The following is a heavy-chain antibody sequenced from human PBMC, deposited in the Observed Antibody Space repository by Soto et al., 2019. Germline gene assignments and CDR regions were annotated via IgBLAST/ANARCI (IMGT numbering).Heavy chain of an antibody. CDR3: ARVVINNFFDP. J-gene: IGHJ5*02. CDR1: GASTSTSYYY. Sequence: LSLTCSVSGASTSTSYYYWSWIRQPPGKGLEWIGYIYDSATTHYNPSLKSRITISLETSKNQFSLKLSSVTAADTAVYNCARVVINNFFDPWGQGTLVTVSS. V-gene: IGHV4-30-4*01. D-gene: IGHD1-20*01. CDR2: IYDSATT.